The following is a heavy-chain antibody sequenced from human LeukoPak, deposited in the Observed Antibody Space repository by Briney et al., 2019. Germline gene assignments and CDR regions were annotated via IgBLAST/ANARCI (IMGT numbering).Heavy chain of an antibody. CDR2: ISGTADSK. V-gene: IGHV3-23*01. CDR1: RFIFRNYA. J-gene: IGHJ3*02. Sequence: GGSLRLSCAASRFIFRNYAMSWVRQAPGGGLEWLSIISGTADSKYYADSVKGRFTISRDNPRSTLYLEMNILRAEDTAVYYCAKADATIGGAFDTWGQGKMVIVSS. CDR3: AKADATIGGAFDT. D-gene: IGHD3-16*01.